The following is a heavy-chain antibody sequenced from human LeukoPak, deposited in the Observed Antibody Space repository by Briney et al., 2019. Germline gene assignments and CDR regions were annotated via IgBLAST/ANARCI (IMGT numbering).Heavy chain of an antibody. V-gene: IGHV1-18*01. J-gene: IGHJ4*02. D-gene: IGHD3-10*01. CDR3: ATENSGSYTHDY. CDR2: ISAYNGNT. CDR1: GYTFTSYG. Sequence: ASVKVSCKASGYTFTSYGISWVRQAPGQGLEWMGWISAYNGNTNYAQKLQGRVTMTTDTSTSTAYMELSSLRSEDTAVYYCATENSGSYTHDYWGRGTLVTVSS.